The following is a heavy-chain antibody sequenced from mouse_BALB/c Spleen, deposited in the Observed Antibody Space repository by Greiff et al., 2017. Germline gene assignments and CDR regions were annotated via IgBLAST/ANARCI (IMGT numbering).Heavy chain of an antibody. J-gene: IGHJ3*01. Sequence: VQLQQSGPELMKPGASVKISCKASGYSFTSYYMHWVKQSHGKSLEWIGYIDPFNGGTSYNQKFKGKATLTVDKSSSTAYMHLSSLTSEDSAVYYCAPYGNYVDWFAYWGQGTLVTVSA. D-gene: IGHD2-1*01. V-gene: IGHV1S135*01. CDR3: APYGNYVDWFAY. CDR1: GYSFTSYY. CDR2: IDPFNGGT.